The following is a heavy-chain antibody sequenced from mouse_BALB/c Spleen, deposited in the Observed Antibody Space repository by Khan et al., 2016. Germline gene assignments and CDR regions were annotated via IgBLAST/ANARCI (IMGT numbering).Heavy chain of an antibody. CDR1: GYTFTDYY. D-gene: IGHD2-1*01. Sequence: QVQLKQSGAELARPGASVKLSCKASGYTFTDYYINWVKQRTGQGLEWIGEIYPGSDNTYYNEKFKGKATLTADKSSSTAYMQLSSLTSEDSAVYFCARGGGNSDYWGRGTTLTVSS. V-gene: IGHV1-76*01. J-gene: IGHJ2*01. CDR2: IYPGSDNT. CDR3: ARGGGNSDY.